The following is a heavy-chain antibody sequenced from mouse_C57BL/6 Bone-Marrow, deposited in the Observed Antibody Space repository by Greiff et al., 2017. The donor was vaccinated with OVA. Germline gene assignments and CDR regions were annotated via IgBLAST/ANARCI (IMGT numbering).Heavy chain of an antibody. Sequence: EVKLQESGPGMVKPSQSLSLTCTVTGYSITSGYDWHWIRHFPGNKLEWMGYISYSGSTNYNPSLKSGIAITHDTSKNHFFLKLNSVTTEETATYYCARGAVSDRSYFDDWGQGTTLTVSS. V-gene: IGHV3-1*01. J-gene: IGHJ2*01. CDR1: GYSITSGYD. D-gene: IGHD2-13*01. CDR2: ISYSGST. CDR3: ARGAVSDRSYFDD.